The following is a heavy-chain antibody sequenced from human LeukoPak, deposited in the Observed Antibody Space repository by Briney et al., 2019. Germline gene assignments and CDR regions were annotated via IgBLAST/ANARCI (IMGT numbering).Heavy chain of an antibody. Sequence: ASGKVSCKASGRTLSSYAISRVRQAAGQWLEWMGGIIPIFGTANYAQKFQGRVTITADESTSTAYMELSSLRSEDTAVYYCASPMDQSLYYYYYYGMDVWGQGTTVTVSS. CDR2: IIPIFGTA. CDR1: GRTLSSYA. V-gene: IGHV1-69*13. J-gene: IGHJ6*02. D-gene: IGHD3-10*01. CDR3: ASPMDQSLYYYYYYGMDV.